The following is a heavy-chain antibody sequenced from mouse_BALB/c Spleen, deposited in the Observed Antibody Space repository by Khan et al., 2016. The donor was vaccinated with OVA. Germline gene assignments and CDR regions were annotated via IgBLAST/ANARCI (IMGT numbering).Heavy chain of an antibody. CDR3: ARSKYLARY. D-gene: IGHD3-3*01. J-gene: IGHJ2*01. CDR1: GYSLTRYG. V-gene: IGHV2-9*02. CDR2: IWAGGST. Sequence: VKLLESGPGLVAPSQSLSITCTVYGYSLTRYGVHWVRQPPGKGLEWLGLIWAGGSTNYNWALMSRLSISIDNSKCLVFLIMNSLQTDDTALYYCARSKYLARYWGQGTTLTVSS.